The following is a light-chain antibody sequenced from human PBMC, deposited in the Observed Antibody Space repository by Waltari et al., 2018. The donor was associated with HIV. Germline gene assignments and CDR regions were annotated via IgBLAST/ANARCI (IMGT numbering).Light chain of an antibody. Sequence: SAVTQTASVSGLPGQSITISCTGDDNDFDVYTFVSWYQQHPGKLPRLILYDVDSRASGIPARFSGSRSGHTASLNISGLRAEDEADYYCALFTDDSTLLFGGGTKVTVL. CDR2: DVD. CDR3: ALFTDDSTLL. J-gene: IGLJ2*01. CDR1: DNDFDVYTF. V-gene: IGLV2-14*03.